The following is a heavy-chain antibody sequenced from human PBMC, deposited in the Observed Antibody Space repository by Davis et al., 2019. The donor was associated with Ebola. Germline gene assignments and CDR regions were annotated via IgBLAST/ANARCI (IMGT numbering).Heavy chain of an antibody. CDR2: YYYTGST. CDR1: GYSISSGYY. D-gene: IGHD3-10*01. CDR3: AGGAYGMDV. J-gene: IGHJ6*04. V-gene: IGHV4-38-2*02. Sequence: SETLSLTCTVSGYSISSGYYWGWIRQPPGKGLEWIGYYYYTGSTYYNPSLKSRVTISVDTSKNQFSLKLNSVTAADTAVYYCAGGAYGMDVWGKGTTVTVSS.